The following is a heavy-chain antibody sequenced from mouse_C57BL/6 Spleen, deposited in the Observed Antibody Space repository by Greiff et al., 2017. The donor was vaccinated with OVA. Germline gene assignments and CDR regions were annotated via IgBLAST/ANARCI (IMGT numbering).Heavy chain of an antibody. CDR2: IDSETGGT. V-gene: IGHV1-15*01. CDR1: GYTFTDYE. D-gene: IGHD1-1*01. Sequence: VQLQQSGAELVRPGASVTLSCKASGYTFTDYEMHWVKQTPVHGLEWIGAIDSETGGTAYNQKFKGKAILTADKSSSTAYMELRSLTSEDSAVYYCTNYYGSSYGFAYWGQGTLVTVSA. J-gene: IGHJ3*01. CDR3: TNYYGSSYGFAY.